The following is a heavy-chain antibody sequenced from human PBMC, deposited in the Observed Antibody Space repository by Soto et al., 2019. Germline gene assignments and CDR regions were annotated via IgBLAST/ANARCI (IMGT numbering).Heavy chain of an antibody. V-gene: IGHV3-11*06. Sequence: QVQLMESGGGLVEPGGSLRLSCAASGFSVGDNYMTWIRQAPGKGLEWLSYSSSSGGYTNYADSVKGRFTISRDNAKNSLYLQMGSLRAEDTAVYFCARSSGRRHVFTFDYGLDVWGQGTTVTVSS. CDR3: ARSSGRRHVFTFDYGLDV. CDR1: GFSVGDNY. J-gene: IGHJ6*02. D-gene: IGHD3-16*01. CDR2: SSSSGGYT.